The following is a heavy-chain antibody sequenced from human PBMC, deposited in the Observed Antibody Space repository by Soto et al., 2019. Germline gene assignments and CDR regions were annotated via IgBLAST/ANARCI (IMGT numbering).Heavy chain of an antibody. J-gene: IGHJ6*02. V-gene: IGHV4-34*01. Sequence: SETLSLTCAVYGGSFSGYYWSWIRQPPGKGLEWIGEINHSGSTNYNPSLKSRVTISVDTSKNQFSLKLSSVTAADTAVYYCARVQGWELLRDYYYGMDVWGQGTTVTVSS. CDR2: INHSGST. CDR1: GGSFSGYY. CDR3: ARVQGWELLRDYYYGMDV. D-gene: IGHD1-26*01.